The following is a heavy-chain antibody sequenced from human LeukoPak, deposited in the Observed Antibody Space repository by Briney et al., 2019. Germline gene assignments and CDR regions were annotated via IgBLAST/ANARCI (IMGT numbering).Heavy chain of an antibody. Sequence: RPGVSLRLSCTVSGFTFSSYAMSWVRQSPGKGLEWVSAISNSGDTTYYADSVKGRFTISRDNAKNTLYLQMNSLRAEDTAVYYCARETDYTTSCDYWGQGTLVTVSS. V-gene: IGHV3-23*01. CDR3: ARETDYTTSCDY. CDR2: ISNSGDTT. D-gene: IGHD4-11*01. CDR1: GFTFSSYA. J-gene: IGHJ4*02.